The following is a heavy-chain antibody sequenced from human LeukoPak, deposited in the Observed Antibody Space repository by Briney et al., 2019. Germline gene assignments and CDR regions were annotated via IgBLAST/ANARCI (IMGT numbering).Heavy chain of an antibody. J-gene: IGHJ1*01. CDR1: GFTFSSYR. V-gene: IGHV3-21*01. Sequence: GGCLRLSCAADGFTFSSYRMNCVRQAPGKGLEWVSSISSSSSYIYYADSVKGRFTISRDNAKNSLYLQMNSLRAEDTAVYCCARGGYYYSPAEYFQHWGQGTLVTVSS. CDR3: ARGGYYYSPAEYFQH. D-gene: IGHD3-22*01. CDR2: ISSSSSYI.